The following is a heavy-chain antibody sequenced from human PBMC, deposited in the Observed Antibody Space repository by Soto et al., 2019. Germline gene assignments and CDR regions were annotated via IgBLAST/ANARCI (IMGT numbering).Heavy chain of an antibody. Sequence: SETLSLTCTVSGGSISSGGYYWSWIRQHPGKGLEWIGKIYHSGSTNYNPSLKSRVTISVDKSKNQFSLKLNSVTAADTAVYYCARATGMAPFDYWGQGTLVTVSS. D-gene: IGHD5-18*01. J-gene: IGHJ4*02. V-gene: IGHV4-39*07. CDR3: ARATGMAPFDY. CDR1: GGSISSGGYY. CDR2: IYHSGST.